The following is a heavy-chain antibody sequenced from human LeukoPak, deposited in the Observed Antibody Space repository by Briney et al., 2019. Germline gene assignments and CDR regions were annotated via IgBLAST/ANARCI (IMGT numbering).Heavy chain of an antibody. D-gene: IGHD4-17*01. CDR1: GYTFIAHY. Sequence: GASVKVSCKASGYTFIAHYIHWVRQGPGQGLEWMGWVNPRSGGTNYAQKFQDRVTMTRDTSISTAYMELSSLRSDDTAVYYCARTRNGKPDFWGHGTQVTVSS. CDR3: ARTRNGKPDF. J-gene: IGHJ5*01. CDR2: VNPRSGGT. V-gene: IGHV1-2*02.